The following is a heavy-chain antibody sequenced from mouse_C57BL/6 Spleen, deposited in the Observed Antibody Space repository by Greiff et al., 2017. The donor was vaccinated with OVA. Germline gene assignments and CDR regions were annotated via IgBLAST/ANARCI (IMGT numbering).Heavy chain of an antibody. CDR2: ISSGGDYI. V-gene: IGHV5-9-1*02. J-gene: IGHJ4*01. D-gene: IGHD2-4*01. CDR3: TREGLYDYDDAMDY. CDR1: GFTFSSYA. Sequence: DVHLVESGEGLVKPGGSLKLSCAASGFTFSSYAMSWVRQTPEKRLEWVAYISSGGDYIYYADTVKGRFTISRDNARNTLYLQMSSLKSEDTAMYYCTREGLYDYDDAMDYWGQGTSVTVSS.